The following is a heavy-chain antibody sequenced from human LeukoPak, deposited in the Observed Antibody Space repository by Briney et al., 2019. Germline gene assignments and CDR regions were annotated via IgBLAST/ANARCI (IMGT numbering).Heavy chain of an antibody. D-gene: IGHD3-22*01. V-gene: IGHV3-33*01. J-gene: IGHJ5*02. CDR1: GFTFSSYG. CDR3: ATEIYHYYDSSGYIA. CDR2: IWYDGSNK. Sequence: PGRSLRLSCAASGFTFSSYGMPWVRRAPGKGLEWVAVIWYDGSNKYYADSVKGRFTISRGNSKNTLYLQMNSLRAEDTAVYYCATEIYHYYDSSGYIAWGQGTLVTVSS.